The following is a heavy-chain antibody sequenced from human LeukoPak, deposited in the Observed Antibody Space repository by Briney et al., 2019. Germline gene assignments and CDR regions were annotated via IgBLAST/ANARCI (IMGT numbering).Heavy chain of an antibody. Sequence: SETLSLTCTVSGGSISSSSYYWGWIRQPPGKGLEWIGSIYYSGSTYYNPSLKSRVTISVDMSKNQFSLKLSSVTAADTAVYYCARGSGSYWAFDYWGQGTLVTVSS. CDR2: IYYSGST. CDR3: ARGSGSYWAFDY. CDR1: GGSISSSSYY. J-gene: IGHJ4*02. V-gene: IGHV4-39*07. D-gene: IGHD1-26*01.